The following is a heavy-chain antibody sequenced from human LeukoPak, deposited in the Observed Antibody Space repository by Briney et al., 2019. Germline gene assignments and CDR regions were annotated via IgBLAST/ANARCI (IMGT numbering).Heavy chain of an antibody. D-gene: IGHD3-10*01. Sequence: GGSLRLSCAASGFTVSSNYMSWVRQAPGKGLEWVSVIYSGGSTYYADSVKGRYTISRDNSKNTLYLQMNSLRAEDTAVYYCAREIYYYGLGSYPGPHMDVWGKGTTVTVSS. J-gene: IGHJ6*03. CDR1: GFTVSSNY. CDR2: IYSGGST. V-gene: IGHV3-66*02. CDR3: AREIYYYGLGSYPGPHMDV.